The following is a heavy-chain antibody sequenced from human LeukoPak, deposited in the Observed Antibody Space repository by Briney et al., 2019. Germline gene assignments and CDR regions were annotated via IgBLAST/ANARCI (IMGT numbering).Heavy chain of an antibody. CDR2: IRSKTDGGTT. CDR1: GLTFNYAW. J-gene: IGHJ4*02. Sequence: GGSLRLSXAASGLTFNYAWINWVRQAPGTGLEWVGRIRSKTDGGTTDYGAAVNGRFTISRDDSKNTVYLQMDSLRTEDTAVYYCTCYSSGWSWGQGALVTVSS. CDR3: TCYSSGWS. V-gene: IGHV3-15*01. D-gene: IGHD6-19*01.